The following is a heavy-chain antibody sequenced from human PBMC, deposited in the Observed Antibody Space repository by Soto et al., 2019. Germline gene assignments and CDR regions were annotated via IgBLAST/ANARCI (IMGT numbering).Heavy chain of an antibody. CDR3: ARPTIAAAGPPDY. CDR2: IWYDGSNK. J-gene: IGHJ4*02. CDR1: GFTFSSYG. V-gene: IGHV3-33*01. D-gene: IGHD6-13*01. Sequence: GGSLRLSXAASGFTFSSYGMHWVRQAPGKGLEWVAVIWYDGSNKYYADSVKGRFTISRDNSKNTLYLQMNSLRAEDTAVYYCARPTIAAAGPPDYWGQGTLVTSPQ.